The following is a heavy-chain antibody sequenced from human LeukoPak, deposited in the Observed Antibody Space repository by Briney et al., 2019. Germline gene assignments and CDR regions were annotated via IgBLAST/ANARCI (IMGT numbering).Heavy chain of an antibody. CDR3: AKPTCYYDSSATIMGYYFDY. D-gene: IGHD3-22*01. Sequence: GGSLRLSCAASGFTFSSYAMSWVRQAPGKGLEWVSAISGSGGSTYYADSVKGRFTISRDNSKNTLYLQMNSLRAEDTAVYYCAKPTCYYDSSATIMGYYFDYWGQGTLVTVSS. J-gene: IGHJ4*02. V-gene: IGHV3-23*01. CDR2: ISGSGGST. CDR1: GFTFSSYA.